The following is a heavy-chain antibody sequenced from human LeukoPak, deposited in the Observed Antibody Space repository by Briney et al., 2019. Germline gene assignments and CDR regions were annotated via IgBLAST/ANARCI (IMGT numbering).Heavy chain of an antibody. CDR1: GGSISSSNW. D-gene: IGHD3-22*01. J-gene: IGHJ4*02. CDR2: IYHSGST. Sequence: SETLSLTCAVSGGSISSSNWWSWVRQPPGKGLEWIGEIYHSGSTNYNPSLKSRVTISVDKSKNQFSLKLSSVTAADTAVYYCARAAKELVVDPYYYDSSGYYFSFDYWGQGTLVTVSS. CDR3: ARAAKELVVDPYYYDSSGYYFSFDY. V-gene: IGHV4-4*02.